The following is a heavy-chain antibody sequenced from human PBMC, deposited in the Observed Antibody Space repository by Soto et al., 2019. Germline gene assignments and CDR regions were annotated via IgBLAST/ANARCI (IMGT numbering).Heavy chain of an antibody. CDR3: ARDDPPTPC. CDR1: GYTFTSYF. J-gene: IGHJ4*02. CDR2: ISAYNGNT. V-gene: IGHV1-18*01. Sequence: QVQLVQSGAEVKKPGASVKVSCKASGYTFTSYFISWVRQAPGQGVEWMGWISAYNGNTNYAQKLQGRVTMTTDTSTRTAYRELRSPRSDDTGVYYCARDDPPTPCWGPGTLVTFSP.